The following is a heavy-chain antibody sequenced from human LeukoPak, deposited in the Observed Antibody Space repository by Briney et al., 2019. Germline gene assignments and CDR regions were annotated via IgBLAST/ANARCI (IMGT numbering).Heavy chain of an antibody. CDR2: IKQDGSEK. CDR1: GFTFSSYW. D-gene: IGHD2-15*01. J-gene: IGHJ4*02. Sequence: PGGSLRLSCAAFGFTFSSYWTSWVRQAPGKGLEWVANIKQDGSEKYYVDSVKGRFTISRDNAKNSLSLQMNSLRAEDTAVYYCARAKDPLPSSLFASDYWGQGILVTVSS. V-gene: IGHV3-7*03. CDR3: ARAKDPLPSSLFASDY.